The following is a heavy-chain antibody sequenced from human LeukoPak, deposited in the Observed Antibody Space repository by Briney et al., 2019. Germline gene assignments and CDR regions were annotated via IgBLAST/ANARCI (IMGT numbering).Heavy chain of an antibody. J-gene: IGHJ5*02. CDR1: GYTFTSYD. CDR2: MNPNSGNT. V-gene: IGHV1-8*01. CDR3: ARGVMVVAATQFDP. Sequence: ASVKVSCKASGYTFTSYDINWVRQATGQGLEWMGWMNPNSGNTGYAQKFQGRVTMTRNTSISTAYMELSSLRSEDTAVYHCARGVMVVAATQFDPWGQGTLVTVSS. D-gene: IGHD2-15*01.